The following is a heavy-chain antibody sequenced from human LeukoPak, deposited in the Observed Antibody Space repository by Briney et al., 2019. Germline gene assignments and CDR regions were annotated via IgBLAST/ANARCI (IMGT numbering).Heavy chain of an antibody. J-gene: IGHJ4*02. D-gene: IGHD3-22*01. V-gene: IGHV3-23*01. CDR1: GFPYTSYA. CDR3: ENSGNYYDTSGHEY. CDR2: ISGSGVVS. Sequence: GGSLKLSCAASGFPYTSYAMSWVRQAPGKGLEWVSGISGSGVVSFYADSVKGRFTISRDNSRNTLYLQMNSLRAEDTAVYYCENSGNYYDTSGHEYWGQGTLVTVSS.